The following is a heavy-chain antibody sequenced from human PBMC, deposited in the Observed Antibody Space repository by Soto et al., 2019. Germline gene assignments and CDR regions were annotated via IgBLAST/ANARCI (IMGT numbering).Heavy chain of an antibody. Sequence: PGGSLRLSCAASGFTFSNNGMHWVPQAPGKGLEWVAVISFDGSNKYYADPVKGRFTISRDNSKNTLYMQMNSLRAEDTAVYFCAKYRSSTSCYAFDYSGQGTLVTVSS. CDR1: GFTFSNNG. D-gene: IGHD2-2*01. J-gene: IGHJ4*02. CDR3: AKYRSSTSCYAFDY. CDR2: ISFDGSNK. V-gene: IGHV3-30*18.